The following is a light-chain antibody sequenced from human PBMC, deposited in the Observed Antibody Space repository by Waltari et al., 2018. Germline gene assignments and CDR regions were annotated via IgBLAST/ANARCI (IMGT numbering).Light chain of an antibody. CDR2: DVS. CDR1: SRDVGDYDW. J-gene: IGLJ1*01. V-gene: IGLV2-14*03. Sequence: QSALTQPASVSGSPGQSITISCTGTSRDVGDYDWVSWYQQHPGKAPKVVIFDVSYRPSGVSNRFSCSKSGNTASLTISGLQAEDEADYYCTSYTSRHSLVFGTGTKVTVL. CDR3: TSYTSRHSLV.